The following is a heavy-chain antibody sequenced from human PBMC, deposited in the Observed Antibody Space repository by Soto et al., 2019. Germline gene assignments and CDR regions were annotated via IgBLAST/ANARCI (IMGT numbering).Heavy chain of an antibody. Sequence: QVQLQESGPGLVKPSQTLSLTCTVSGGSISSGGYYWSWIRQHPGKGLEWIGYIYYSGSTYYNPSLKSXXTXSXXTSKNQFSLKLSSVTAADTAVYYCARVSWGWYFDLWGRGTLVTVSS. D-gene: IGHD6-13*01. CDR1: GGSISSGGYY. J-gene: IGHJ2*01. V-gene: IGHV4-31*03. CDR2: IYYSGST. CDR3: ARVSWGWYFDL.